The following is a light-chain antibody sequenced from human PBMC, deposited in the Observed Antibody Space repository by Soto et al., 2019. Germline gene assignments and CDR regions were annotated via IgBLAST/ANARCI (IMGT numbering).Light chain of an antibody. CDR1: QSVLYSSNNKNY. CDR2: WAS. J-gene: IGKJ1*01. Sequence: DIVMTQSPDSLAVSLGERATINCKSSQSVLYSSNNKNYLAWYQQKPGQPPKLLIYWASTRESGVPDRFSGIGYGTDFTLTISSLKAEDVSVYYCQQYYCTPWTFGQGTKVEIK. CDR3: QQYYCTPWT. V-gene: IGKV4-1*01.